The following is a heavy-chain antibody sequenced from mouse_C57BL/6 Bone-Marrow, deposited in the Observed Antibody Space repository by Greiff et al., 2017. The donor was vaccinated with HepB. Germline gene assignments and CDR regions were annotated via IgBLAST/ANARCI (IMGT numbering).Heavy chain of an antibody. J-gene: IGHJ3*01. CDR3: ARERGTPWFAY. Sequence: EVQLVESGPGLVKPSQSLSLTCSVTGYSITSGYYWNWIRQFPGNKLEWMGYISYDGSNNYNPSLKNRISITRDTSKNQFFLKLNSVTTEDTATYYCARERGTPWFAYWGQGTLVTVSA. CDR2: ISYDGSN. V-gene: IGHV3-6*01. CDR1: GYSITSGYY. D-gene: IGHD2-14*01.